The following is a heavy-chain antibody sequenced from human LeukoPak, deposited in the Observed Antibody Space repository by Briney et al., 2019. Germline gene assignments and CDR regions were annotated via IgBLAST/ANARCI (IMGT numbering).Heavy chain of an antibody. Sequence: GGSLRLSCAASGFTFSSYDMHWVRQAPGKGLEWVAFIRYDGSNKYYADSVKGRFTISRDNPKNTVYLQMNSLRDEDTAVYYCAKDGAGCHYFDYWGQGTLVTVSS. D-gene: IGHD3-16*01. V-gene: IGHV3-30*02. CDR3: AKDGAGCHYFDY. J-gene: IGHJ4*02. CDR1: GFTFSSYD. CDR2: IRYDGSNK.